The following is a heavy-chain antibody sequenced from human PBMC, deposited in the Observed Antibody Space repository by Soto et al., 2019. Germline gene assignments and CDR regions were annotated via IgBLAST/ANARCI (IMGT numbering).Heavy chain of an antibody. J-gene: IGHJ4*02. CDR3: GREGRSMLVYSLDL. CDR1: GGSISNEDYY. Sequence: PSETLSLTCTVSGGSISNEDYYWSWIRQPPGKGLEWIGYIYYSGGTHDNPSLRSRVTISLDTSKNQFSLNLRSVTAADTAVYYCGREGRSMLVYSLDLWGQGTLVTVSS. V-gene: IGHV4-30-4*01. D-gene: IGHD2-21*01. CDR2: IYYSGGT.